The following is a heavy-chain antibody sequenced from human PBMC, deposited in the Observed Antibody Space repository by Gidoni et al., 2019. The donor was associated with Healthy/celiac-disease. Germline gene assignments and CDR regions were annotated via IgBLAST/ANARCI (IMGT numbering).Heavy chain of an antibody. D-gene: IGHD3-3*01. CDR1: GGSFNDYY. CDR2: INHSGST. CDR3: ARGQGMATIFAGAFDI. J-gene: IGHJ3*02. Sequence: QVQLQQWGAGLLKPSETLSLTCAVYGGSFNDYYWSWIRQPPGKGLEWIGEINHSGSTNYNPSLKSRVTFSVDTSKNQFSLKLSSVTAADTAVYYCARGQGMATIFAGAFDIWGQGQWSPSLQ. V-gene: IGHV4-34*01.